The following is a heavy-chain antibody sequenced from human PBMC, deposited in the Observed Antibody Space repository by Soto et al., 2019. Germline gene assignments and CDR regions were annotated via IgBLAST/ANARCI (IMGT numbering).Heavy chain of an antibody. J-gene: IGHJ4*02. CDR1: GFTFSSYG. CDR3: AKVRPLGNYYDSSGALDY. Sequence: QVQLVESGGGVVQPGRSLRLSCAASGFTFSSYGMHWVRQAPGKGLEWVAVISYDGSNKYYADSVKGRFTISRDNSKNTLYLQMNSLRAEDTAVYYCAKVRPLGNYYDSSGALDYWSQGTLVTVFS. D-gene: IGHD3-22*01. V-gene: IGHV3-30*18. CDR2: ISYDGSNK.